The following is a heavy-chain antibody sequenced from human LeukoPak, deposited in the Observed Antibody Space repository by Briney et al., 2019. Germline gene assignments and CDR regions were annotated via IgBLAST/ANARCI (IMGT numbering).Heavy chain of an antibody. D-gene: IGHD2-21*02. V-gene: IGHV3-33*01. J-gene: IGHJ4*02. CDR1: GFTFSSYG. Sequence: GGSLRLSCAASGFTFSSYGIHWVRQTPGKGLEWVAVIWHDGRNKYYADSVKGRFTISRDNSKNTVLLQMNSLRAEDTAIYYCARDWGSDEAIDYWGQGTLVTVSS. CDR3: ARDWGSDEAIDY. CDR2: IWHDGRNK.